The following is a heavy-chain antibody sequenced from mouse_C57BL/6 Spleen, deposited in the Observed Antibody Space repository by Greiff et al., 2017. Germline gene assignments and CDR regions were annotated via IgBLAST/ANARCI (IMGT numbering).Heavy chain of an antibody. CDR3: ARGATVGYFDV. D-gene: IGHD1-1*01. CDR1: GFTFTDYY. CDR2: VNPYNGGT. J-gene: IGHJ1*03. V-gene: IGHV1-19*01. Sequence: VQLQQSGPVLVKPGASVKMSCTASGFTFTDYYMNWVKQSHGKSLEWIGVVNPYNGGTRYIQKFKGKATLTVDKSSSTAYMELNSLTSEDSAVDYCARGATVGYFDVWGTGTTVTVSS.